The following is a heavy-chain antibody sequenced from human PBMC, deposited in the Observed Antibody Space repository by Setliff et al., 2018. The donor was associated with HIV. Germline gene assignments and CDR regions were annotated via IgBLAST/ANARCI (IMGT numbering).Heavy chain of an antibody. D-gene: IGHD6-19*01. V-gene: IGHV3-30*03. CDR1: AFPFSSFS. CDR2: INQDATIT. CDR3: AREGASSGHAGCFDS. J-gene: IGHJ4*02. Sequence: PGGSLRLSCAASAFPFSSFSMSWVRQAPGKGLEWVANINQDATITNYADSVKGRFTISRDNSKNTLYLQMNSLRVEDTSVYYCAREGASSGHAGCFDSWGQGALVTVSS.